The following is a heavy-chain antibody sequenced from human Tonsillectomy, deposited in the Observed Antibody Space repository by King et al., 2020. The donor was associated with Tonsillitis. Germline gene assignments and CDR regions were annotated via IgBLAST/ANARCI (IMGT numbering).Heavy chain of an antibody. V-gene: IGHV3-11*05. Sequence: VQLVQSVGGLVKPVGSLRLACAASGFTFSDDYNRWFRPALVRGLEWCSYIMSCSIDIIYAESGMVLFTIAVDNAKKSLYLQMNSLRAEDTAVYYCAREVPAATNWFDPWGQGTLVSVSS. D-gene: IGHD2-2*01. J-gene: IGHJ5*02. CDR1: GFTFSDDY. CDR2: IMSCSIDI. CDR3: AREVPAATNWFDP.